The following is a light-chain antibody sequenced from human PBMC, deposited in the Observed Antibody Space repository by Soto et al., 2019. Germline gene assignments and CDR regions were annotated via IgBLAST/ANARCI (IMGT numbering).Light chain of an antibody. V-gene: IGLV2-11*01. Sequence: QSVLTQPLSVSGSPGQSVTISCTGTSSGVGVSNYVSWYRQHPGKAPKLMIFDVNKRPSGVPDRFSGSKSGNTASLTISGLQAEDEADYYCCSFAGSYTSYVFGTGTKVTVL. CDR1: SSGVGVSNY. CDR3: CSFAGSYTSYV. CDR2: DVN. J-gene: IGLJ1*01.